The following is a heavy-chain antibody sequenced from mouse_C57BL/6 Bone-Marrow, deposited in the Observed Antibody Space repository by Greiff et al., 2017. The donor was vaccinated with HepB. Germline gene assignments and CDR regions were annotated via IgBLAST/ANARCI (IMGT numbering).Heavy chain of an antibody. CDR3: AIYYDYGDWYFDV. CDR2: ISYDGSN. Sequence: EVKLVESGPGLVKPSQSLSLTCSVTGYSITSGYNWNWIRQFPGNKLEWMGYISYDGSNNYNPSLKNRISITRDTSKNQFFLKLNSVTTEDTATYYCAIYYDYGDWYFDVWGTGTTVTVSS. J-gene: IGHJ1*03. CDR1: GYSITSGYN. D-gene: IGHD2-4*01. V-gene: IGHV3-6*01.